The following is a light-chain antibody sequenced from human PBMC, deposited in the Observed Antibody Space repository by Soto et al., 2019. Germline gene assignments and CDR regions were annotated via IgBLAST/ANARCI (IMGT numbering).Light chain of an antibody. J-gene: IGLJ3*02. CDR2: DVS. CDR3: SSYTTATTRV. V-gene: IGLV2-14*01. CDR1: SSDVGAYNY. Sequence: QSVLTQPASVSGSPGQSITISCTGTSSDVGAYNYVSWYQQHPGKAPKLMIFDVSNRPSGVSNRFSGSKSGNTASLTISGRQAEDEADYYCSSYTTATTRVFGGGTKVTVL.